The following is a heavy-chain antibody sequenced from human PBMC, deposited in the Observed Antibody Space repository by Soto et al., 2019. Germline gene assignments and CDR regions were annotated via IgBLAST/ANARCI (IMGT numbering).Heavy chain of an antibody. CDR1: GFTFSSYG. CDR3: AKDRTMAVVAAAFDY. J-gene: IGHJ4*02. CDR2: ISYDGSNK. V-gene: IGHV3-30*18. D-gene: IGHD2-15*01. Sequence: QVQLVESGGGVVQPGRSLRLSCAASGFTFSSYGMHWVRQAPGKGLEWVAVISYDGSNKYYADSVKGRFTISRDNSNNTLYLQMNSLRAEDTAAYYCAKDRTMAVVAAAFDYWGQGTLVTVSS.